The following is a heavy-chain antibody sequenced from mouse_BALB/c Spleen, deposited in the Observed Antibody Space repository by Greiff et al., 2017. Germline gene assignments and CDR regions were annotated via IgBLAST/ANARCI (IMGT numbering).Heavy chain of an antibody. V-gene: IGHV1-12*01. J-gene: IGHJ1*01. CDR1: GYTFTSYN. D-gene: IGHD2-12*01. CDR2: IYPGNGDT. CDR3: AIRRRGRWYFDV. Sequence: QVQLQQPGAELVKPGASVKMSCKASGYTFTSYNMHWVKQTPGQGLEWIGAIYPGNGDTSYNQKFKGKATLTADKSSSTAYMQLRSLTSEDSAVYYCAIRRRGRWYFDVWGAGTTGTVSS.